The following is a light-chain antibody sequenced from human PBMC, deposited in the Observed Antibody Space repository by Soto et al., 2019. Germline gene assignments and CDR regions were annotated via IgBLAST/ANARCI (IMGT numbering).Light chain of an antibody. V-gene: IGLV1-40*01. Sequence: QSVLPQPPSVSGAPGQRVTISCTGCSSNIGAGYDVHWYQQLPGTAPKLLIYGNSNRPSGVPDRFSGSKSGTSASLAITGLQAEEEADYYCQSYDSSLSGAVFGGGTQLTVL. CDR2: GNS. J-gene: IGLJ7*01. CDR1: SSNIGAGYD. CDR3: QSYDSSLSGAV.